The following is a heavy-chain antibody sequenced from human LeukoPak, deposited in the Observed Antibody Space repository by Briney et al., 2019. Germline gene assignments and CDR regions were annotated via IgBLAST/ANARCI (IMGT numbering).Heavy chain of an antibody. D-gene: IGHD5-18*01. CDR1: GFTFSSYG. Sequence: AGGSLRLSCAASGFTFSSYGMHWVRQAPGKGLEWVAVIWYDGSNKYYADSVKGRFTISRDNSKNTLYLQMNSLRAEDTAVYYCARRRLWPNDACLDYWGQGTLVTVSS. J-gene: IGHJ4*02. V-gene: IGHV3-33*01. CDR3: ARRRLWPNDACLDY. CDR2: IWYDGSNK.